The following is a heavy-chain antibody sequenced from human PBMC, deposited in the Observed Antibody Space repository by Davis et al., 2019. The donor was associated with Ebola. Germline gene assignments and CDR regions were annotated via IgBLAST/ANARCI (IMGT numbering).Heavy chain of an antibody. CDR1: GFTFDDYA. CDR3: ARSAGDRITMVQGVMPRYYYGMDV. CDR2: ISWNSGSI. J-gene: IGHJ6*02. V-gene: IGHV3-9*01. Sequence: SLKISCAASGFTFDDYAMHWVRQAPGKGLEWVSGISWNSGSIGSADSVKGRFTISRDNAKNSLYLQMNSLRAEDTAVYYCARSAGDRITMVQGVMPRYYYGMDVWGQGTTVTVSS. D-gene: IGHD3-10*01.